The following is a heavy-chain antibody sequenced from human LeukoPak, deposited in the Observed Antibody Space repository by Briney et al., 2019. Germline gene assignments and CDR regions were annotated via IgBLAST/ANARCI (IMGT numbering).Heavy chain of an antibody. D-gene: IGHD3-22*01. Sequence: SQTLSLTCTVSGGSISSGGYYWSWIRQHPGKGLEWIGYIYYSGSTYYNPSLKSRVTISVDTSKNQFSLKLSSATAADTAVYYCARGDYYDRIDYWGQGTLVTVSS. CDR2: IYYSGST. V-gene: IGHV4-31*03. CDR3: ARGDYYDRIDY. J-gene: IGHJ4*02. CDR1: GGSISSGGYY.